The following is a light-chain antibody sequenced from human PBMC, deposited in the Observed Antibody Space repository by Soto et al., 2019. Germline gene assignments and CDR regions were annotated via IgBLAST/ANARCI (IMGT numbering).Light chain of an antibody. CDR1: QSISIW. Sequence: DIQMTQSPSTLSASVGDRVTITCRASQSISIWLAWYQQKPGKAPKLLIYKASSLESGVPSRFSGSGSGTEFIFTISSLQPEDIATYYCQQYDTLSFTFGPGTKVDIK. J-gene: IGKJ3*01. CDR2: KAS. V-gene: IGKV1-5*03. CDR3: QQYDTLSFT.